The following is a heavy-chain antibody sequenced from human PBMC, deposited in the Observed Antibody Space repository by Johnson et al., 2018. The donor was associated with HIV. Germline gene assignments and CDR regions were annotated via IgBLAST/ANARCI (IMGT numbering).Heavy chain of an antibody. Sequence: QVQLVESGGGVVQPGRSLRLSCAASGFTFSSYAMHWVRQAPGKGLEWVAVISYDGRNKYYADSVKGRFTISRDNSKNTLYLQMNSLRAEDTAVYYCARPLGGDYSSAFDIWGQGTMVTVSS. V-gene: IGHV3-30-3*01. CDR2: ISYDGRNK. J-gene: IGHJ3*02. CDR1: GFTFSSYA. CDR3: ARPLGGDYSSAFDI. D-gene: IGHD4-11*01.